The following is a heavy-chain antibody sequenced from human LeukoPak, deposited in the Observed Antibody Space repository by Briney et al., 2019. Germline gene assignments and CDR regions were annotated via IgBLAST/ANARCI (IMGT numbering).Heavy chain of an antibody. D-gene: IGHD6-13*01. CDR2: ISSSGSTI. V-gene: IGHV3-11*01. CDR1: GFTFSDYY. CDR3: ARARGHHWEHSSSWYMDY. J-gene: IGHJ4*02. Sequence: GGSLRLSCAASGFTFSDYYMSWIRQAPGKGLEWVSYISSSGSTIYYADSVKGRFTISRDNAKNSLYLQMNSLRAEDTAVYYCARARGHHWEHSSSWYMDYWGQGTLVTVSS.